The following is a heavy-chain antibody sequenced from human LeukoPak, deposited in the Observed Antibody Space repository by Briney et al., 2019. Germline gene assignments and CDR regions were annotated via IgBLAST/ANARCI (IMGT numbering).Heavy chain of an antibody. Sequence: PSETLSLTCSVSGGSISSYSHYWGWIRQSPGKGLEWIGEINHSGRTNYNPSLKSRVTISADTSKKQFSLKLSSVTAADTAVYYCATGVDYYGVWGQGTLVTVSS. CDR2: INHSGRT. J-gene: IGHJ4*02. D-gene: IGHD3-10*01. CDR3: ATGVDYYGV. CDR1: GGSISSYSHY. V-gene: IGHV4-39*07.